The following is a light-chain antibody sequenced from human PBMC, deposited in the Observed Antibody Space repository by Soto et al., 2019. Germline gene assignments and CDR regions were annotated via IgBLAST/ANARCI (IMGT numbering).Light chain of an antibody. J-gene: IGKJ1*01. CDR3: QQSYSFPRT. CDR1: QSIANY. V-gene: IGKV1-39*01. Sequence: DIQMTQSPSSLSASVGDRVTITCRASQSIANYLYWYHQLPGRAPKLLIYSTSTLQTEVPSRFSGSGSGTDFTLIINSLQPEDFGSYYCQQSYSFPRTFGQGTKVDIK. CDR2: STS.